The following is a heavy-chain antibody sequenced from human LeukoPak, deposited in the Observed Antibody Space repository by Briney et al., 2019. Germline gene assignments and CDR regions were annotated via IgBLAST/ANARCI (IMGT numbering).Heavy chain of an antibody. V-gene: IGHV3-15*01. CDR2: INTKSDGGTI. CDR3: TTGLAF. Sequence: GGSLRLSCAASGFTFTYAWMSWVRQAPGKGLEWAGRINTKSDGGTIDYAAPLKGRFTISRDDSKNTVFLQLNSLKSEDTAVYYCTTGLAFWGQGTLVTVSS. D-gene: IGHD2-21*01. J-gene: IGHJ4*02. CDR1: GFTFTYAW.